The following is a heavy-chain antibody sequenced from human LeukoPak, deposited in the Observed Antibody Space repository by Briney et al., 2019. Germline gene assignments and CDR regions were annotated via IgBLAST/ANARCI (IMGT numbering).Heavy chain of an antibody. CDR2: ISGSGGST. D-gene: IGHD6-13*01. CDR3: AKSGSEGYGSSWPEHNWFDP. Sequence: GGSLRLSCAASGFTFRSYWMHWVRQAPGKGLEWVSAISGSGGSTYYADSVKGRFTISRDNSKNTLYLQMNSLRAEDTAVYYCAKSGSEGYGSSWPEHNWFDPWGQGTLVTVSS. J-gene: IGHJ5*02. CDR1: GFTFRSYW. V-gene: IGHV3-23*01.